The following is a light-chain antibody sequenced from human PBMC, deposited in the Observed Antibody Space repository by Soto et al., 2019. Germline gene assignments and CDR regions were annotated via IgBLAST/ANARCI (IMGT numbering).Light chain of an antibody. Sequence: DIQMTQSPSSLSASVGDRVTVTCRASQSITTYLNWYQQKPGKAPKLLIYAASNLQPGVPSRFSGSGSGTDFILTISSLQPEDFATYSCQQSFTTPWTFGQGTKVEVK. CDR3: QQSFTTPWT. CDR1: QSITTY. J-gene: IGKJ1*01. CDR2: AAS. V-gene: IGKV1-39*01.